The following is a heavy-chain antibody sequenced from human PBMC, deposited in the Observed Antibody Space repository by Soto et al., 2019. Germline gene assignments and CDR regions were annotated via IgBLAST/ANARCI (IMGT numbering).Heavy chain of an antibody. J-gene: IGHJ5*02. CDR3: ARSYYDSSGFAVGP. V-gene: IGHV4-59*02. Sequence: SETLSLTCKVSGASVSHGYWSWIRQPPGKGLEWIVFMYFGGSFNYNPSLTSRATISVERSKNQCSMKLTSVTASATAVYYCARSYYDSSGFAVGPWGQGTLVTVSS. CDR1: GASVSHGY. CDR2: MYFGGSF. D-gene: IGHD3-22*01.